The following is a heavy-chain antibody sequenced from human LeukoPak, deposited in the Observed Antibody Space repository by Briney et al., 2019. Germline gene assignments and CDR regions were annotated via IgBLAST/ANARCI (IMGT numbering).Heavy chain of an antibody. CDR2: IASNTDGGTT. D-gene: IGHD1-7*01. CDR3: TTRTTTTIY. Sequence: PGGSLRLSCAASQFTFTNRWMNRVRQAPGKGLEWVGRIASNTDGGTTDYAAPVKGRFTISRDDSKNALYLQMNSLKTEDTALYYCTTRTTTTIYWGQGTLVTVSS. J-gene: IGHJ4*02. CDR1: QFTFTNRW. V-gene: IGHV3-15*07.